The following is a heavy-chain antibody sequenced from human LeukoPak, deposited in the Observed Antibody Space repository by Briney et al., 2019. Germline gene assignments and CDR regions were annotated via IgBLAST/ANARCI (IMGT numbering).Heavy chain of an antibody. CDR3: ARDKEAAVDFWSGYYPL. CDR2: IKRDGSER. V-gene: IGHV3-7*01. D-gene: IGHD3-3*01. J-gene: IGHJ4*02. Sequence: GGYLRRSCAASGFIFSSYWMGWVRQAPGKGLEWVANIKRDGSERYYEDSVKGRSTVSRDNAQNSLYLQMNSLRDEDTAVYYCARDKEAAVDFWSGYYPLWGQGTLVTVSS. CDR1: GFIFSSYW.